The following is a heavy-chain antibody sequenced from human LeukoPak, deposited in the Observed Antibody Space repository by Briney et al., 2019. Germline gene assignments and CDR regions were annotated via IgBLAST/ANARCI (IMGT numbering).Heavy chain of an antibody. CDR1: GFTFSNYA. CDR2: ISYHGISK. V-gene: IGHV3-30-3*01. D-gene: IGHD4-17*01. CDR3: AKDRSLNDYGDFFDY. Sequence: GGSLRLSCAASGFTFSNYAMHWVRQAPGKGLEWVAVISYHGISKYYADSVKGRFTFSRDNSRNTLYLQMNSLRAEDTAVYYCAKDRSLNDYGDFFDYWGQGTLVTVSS. J-gene: IGHJ4*02.